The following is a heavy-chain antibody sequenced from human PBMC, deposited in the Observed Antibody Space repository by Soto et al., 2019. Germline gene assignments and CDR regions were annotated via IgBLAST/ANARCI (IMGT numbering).Heavy chain of an antibody. J-gene: IGHJ6*02. D-gene: IGHD6-6*01. V-gene: IGHV1-8*01. Sequence: QVQLVQSGAEVKNPGASVKASCKASGYTFTSYDINWVRKATGQGLEWMGWMNPNSGNTGYAQKFQGRVTMTRNTSISTAYMELSSLRSEDTAVYYCARGHSSSSKYYYYYGMDVWGQGTTVTVSS. CDR1: GYTFTSYD. CDR3: ARGHSSSSKYYYYYGMDV. CDR2: MNPNSGNT.